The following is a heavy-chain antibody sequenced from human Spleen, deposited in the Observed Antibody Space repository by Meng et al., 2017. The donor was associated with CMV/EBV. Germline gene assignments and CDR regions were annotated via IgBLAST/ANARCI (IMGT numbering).Heavy chain of an antibody. V-gene: IGHV3-30*04. J-gene: IGHJ5*02. Sequence: GESLKISCAASGFTFSSYALDWVRQAPGKGLEWVAVISSDGSNKYYADSVKGRFSISRDNSKNTLYLQMNSLRAEDTAVYYCAREVSARPEEIWLDPWGQGTLVTVSS. CDR1: GFTFSSYA. CDR3: AREVSARPEEIWLDP. D-gene: IGHD6-6*01. CDR2: ISSDGSNK.